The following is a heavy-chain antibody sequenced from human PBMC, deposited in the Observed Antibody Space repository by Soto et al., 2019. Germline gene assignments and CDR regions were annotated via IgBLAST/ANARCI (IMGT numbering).Heavy chain of an antibody. CDR3: ARFIAVVPSSEYYAMDV. Sequence: ASVKVSCKASGYTFTGYYMHWVRQAPGQGLEWMGWINPNSGGTNYAQKFQGRITMTRDTSISTAYMELSRLRSDDTAVYYCARFIAVVPSSEYYAMDVWGQATTVTVS. CDR2: INPNSGGT. CDR1: GYTFTGYY. J-gene: IGHJ6*02. V-gene: IGHV1-2*02. D-gene: IGHD6-19*01.